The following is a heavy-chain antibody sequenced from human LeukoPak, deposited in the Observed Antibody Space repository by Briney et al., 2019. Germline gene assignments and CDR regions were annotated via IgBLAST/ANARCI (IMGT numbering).Heavy chain of an antibody. Sequence: SETLSLTCTVSGFPISSYYWSGMRQPQGEGLEGGVYIYYSESTNHNRFLKSRATISVDTSKDQFSLKLSSVTAADTGVYYCARAAIAAAADTNWFDPWGQGTLVTVSS. CDR1: GFPISSYY. V-gene: IGHV4-59*01. CDR2: IYYSEST. D-gene: IGHD6-13*01. J-gene: IGHJ5*02. CDR3: ARAAIAAAADTNWFDP.